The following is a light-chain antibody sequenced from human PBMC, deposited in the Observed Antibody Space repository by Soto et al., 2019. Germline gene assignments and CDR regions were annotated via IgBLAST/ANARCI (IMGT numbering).Light chain of an antibody. V-gene: IGKV3-15*01. Sequence: EIVMTQSPATLSVSPGERATLSCRASQSVSSDLAWYQQKPGQAPSLLIYGASTSATGMPARFSGSGSGTEFTLTISSLQSEDSAVYYCQQYNDWWTFGQGTKVEIK. CDR1: QSVSSD. J-gene: IGKJ1*01. CDR3: QQYNDWWT. CDR2: GAS.